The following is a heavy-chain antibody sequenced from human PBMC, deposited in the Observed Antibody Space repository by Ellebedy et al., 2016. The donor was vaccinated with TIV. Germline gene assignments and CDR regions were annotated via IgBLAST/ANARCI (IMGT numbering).Heavy chain of an antibody. Sequence: MPGGSLRLSCTVSGGSISSNNSSWGWIRQPPGKGLEWIGNIYDSGSTYYNPPLKRRVTISVDTSKNQFSLKLSSVTAADTAVYYCARRPYYYDSSGYYYFFDYWGQGTLVTVSS. D-gene: IGHD3-22*01. CDR2: IYDSGST. J-gene: IGHJ4*02. V-gene: IGHV4-39*01. CDR1: GGSISSNNSS. CDR3: ARRPYYYDSSGYYYFFDY.